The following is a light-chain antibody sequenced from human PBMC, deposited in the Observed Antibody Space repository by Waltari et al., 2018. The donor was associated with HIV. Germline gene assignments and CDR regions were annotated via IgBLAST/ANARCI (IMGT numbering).Light chain of an antibody. V-gene: IGLV1-44*01. CDR3: AAWDDSLNAVL. CDR1: HSTIGRNT. J-gene: IGLJ2*01. CDR2: SNN. Sequence: QSVLPQPPSASWTPGQRVTLSCSGSHSTIGRNTVNWYQQFLRTAPKLLIYSNNQRPAGVPDRISGSKSGTSASLAISGLQSEDEADYYCAAWDDSLNAVLFGGGTRLTVL.